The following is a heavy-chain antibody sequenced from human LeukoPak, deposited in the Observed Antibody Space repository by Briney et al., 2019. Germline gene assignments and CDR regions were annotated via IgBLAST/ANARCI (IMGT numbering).Heavy chain of an antibody. CDR3: ARVTGYMIEDYFDY. CDR2: IYYSGST. CDR1: GDSISSGDYS. J-gene: IGHJ4*02. D-gene: IGHD3-22*01. Sequence: SETLSLTCAVSGDSISSGDYSWSWIWQPPGKGLEWIGYIYYSGSTHYNPSLTSRVTMSVDASKNHLSLKLSSVTAADTAVYYCARVTGYMIEDYFDYWGQGTLVTVSS. V-gene: IGHV4-30-4*07.